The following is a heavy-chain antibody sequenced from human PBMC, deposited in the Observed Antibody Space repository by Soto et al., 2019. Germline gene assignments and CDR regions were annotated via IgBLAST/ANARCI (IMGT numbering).Heavy chain of an antibody. CDR2: IGGGGGST. CDR1: GFTFSSYA. V-gene: IGHV3-23*01. Sequence: GGSLRLSCAASGFTFSSYAMGWVRQAPGKGLEWVSAIGGGGGSTFYPDSVKGRFTISRDNSKKTLYLQMNSLRAEDSALYYCAKTDEAVAGTVYGYWGPGTLVTVSS. D-gene: IGHD6-19*01. CDR3: AKTDEAVAGTVYGY. J-gene: IGHJ4*02.